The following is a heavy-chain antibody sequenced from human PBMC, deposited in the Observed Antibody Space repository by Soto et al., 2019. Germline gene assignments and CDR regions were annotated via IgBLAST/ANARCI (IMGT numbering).Heavy chain of an antibody. Sequence: GGSLRLSCAASGFTFSSYSMNWVRQAPGKGLEWVSYISSSSSTIYYADSVKGRFTISRDNAKNSLYLQMNSLRAEDTAVYYCARATAPVVVVVAATPAFDYWGQGTLVTVSS. V-gene: IGHV3-48*01. CDR3: ARATAPVVVVVAATPAFDY. CDR2: ISSSSSTI. CDR1: GFTFSSYS. J-gene: IGHJ4*02. D-gene: IGHD2-15*01.